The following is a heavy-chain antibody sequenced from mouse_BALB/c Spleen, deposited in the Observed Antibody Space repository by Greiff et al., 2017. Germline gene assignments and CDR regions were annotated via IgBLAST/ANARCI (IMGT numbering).Heavy chain of an antibody. CDR3: ARGGYGPYAMDY. CDR2: ISTYYGNT. J-gene: IGHJ4*01. CDR1: GYTFPDYA. Sequence: QVQLQQSGPELVRPGVSVKISCKGSGYTFPDYAMHWVKQSHAKSLEWIGVISTYYGNTNYNQKFKGKATMTVDKSSSTAYMELARLTSEDSAIYYCARGGYGPYAMDYWGQGTSVTVSS. D-gene: IGHD1-1*02. V-gene: IGHV1-67*01.